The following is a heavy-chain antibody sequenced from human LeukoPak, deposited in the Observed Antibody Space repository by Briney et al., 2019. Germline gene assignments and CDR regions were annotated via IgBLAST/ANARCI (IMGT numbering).Heavy chain of an antibody. CDR3: ARGSGSYDEENYFDY. D-gene: IGHD1-26*01. V-gene: IGHV1-18*01. Sequence: ASVKVSCKASGYTFTSYGISWVRQAPGQGLEWMGWISAYNGNANYAQKLQGRVTMTTDTSTSTAYMELRSLRSDDTAVYYCARGSGSYDEENYFDYWGQGTLVTVSS. CDR2: ISAYNGNA. J-gene: IGHJ4*02. CDR1: GYTFTSYG.